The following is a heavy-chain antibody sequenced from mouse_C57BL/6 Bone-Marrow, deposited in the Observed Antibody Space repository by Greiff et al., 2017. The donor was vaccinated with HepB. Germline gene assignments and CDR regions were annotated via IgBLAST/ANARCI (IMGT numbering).Heavy chain of an antibody. CDR3: ARGLLSFYWYFDV. CDR1: GYTFTSYW. Sequence: QVQLQQPGAELVMPGASVKLSCKASGYTFTSYWMHWVKQRPGQGLEWIGEIDPSDSYTNYNQKFKGKSTLTVDKSSSKAYMQLSSLTSEDSAVYYCARGLLSFYWYFDVWGTGTTVTVSS. V-gene: IGHV1-69*01. CDR2: IDPSDSYT. D-gene: IGHD2-10*01. J-gene: IGHJ1*03.